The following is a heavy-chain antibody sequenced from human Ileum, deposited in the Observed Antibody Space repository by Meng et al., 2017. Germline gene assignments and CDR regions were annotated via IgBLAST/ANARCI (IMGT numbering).Heavy chain of an antibody. Sequence: QVQLIQSGGGLVKPGGSLRLSGSASGFTFSDYFMSWIRQSPGEGLEWLSYISSSGGSIAYADSVKGRFTASRDNSKNALYLQMDSLRAEDTAVYYCARGTTYCNAVKCAYDPWGQGTLVTVSS. CDR3: ARGTTYCNAVKCAYDP. CDR1: GFTFSDYF. D-gene: IGHD2/OR15-2a*01. CDR2: ISSSGGSI. V-gene: IGHV3-11*01. J-gene: IGHJ5*02.